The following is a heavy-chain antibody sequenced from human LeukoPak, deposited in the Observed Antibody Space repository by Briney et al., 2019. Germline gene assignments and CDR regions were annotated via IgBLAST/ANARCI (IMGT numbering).Heavy chain of an antibody. Sequence: ASVKVSCKASGYTFTDYYIHWVRQAPGQGLEWMGWINPNSGGTNYAQKFQGGVTMTRDTSISTAYMELSRLGSDDTAVFYCARDIVPTLGVRRGLVFWGQGTLVTVSS. CDR2: INPNSGGT. D-gene: IGHD5-12*01. V-gene: IGHV1-2*02. CDR3: ARDIVPTLGVRRGLVF. J-gene: IGHJ4*02. CDR1: GYTFTDYY.